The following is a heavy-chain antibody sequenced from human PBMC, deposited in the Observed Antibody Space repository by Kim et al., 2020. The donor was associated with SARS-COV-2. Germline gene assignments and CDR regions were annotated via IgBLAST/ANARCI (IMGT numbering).Heavy chain of an antibody. D-gene: IGHD2-21*01. V-gene: IGHV3-15*01. Sequence: VEGRVTISRDDSKNTLYLQMNSLKSEDTAVFYCSRSSYCHRAACGIRGMDVWGQGTAVTASS. CDR3: SRSSYCHRAACGIRGMDV. J-gene: IGHJ6*02.